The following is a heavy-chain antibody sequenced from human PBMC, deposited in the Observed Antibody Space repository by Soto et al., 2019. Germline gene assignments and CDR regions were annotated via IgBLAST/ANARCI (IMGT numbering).Heavy chain of an antibody. V-gene: IGHV6-1*01. J-gene: IGHJ3*02. Sequence: SQTLSLTCAISGDSVSSNSAAWNWIRQSPSRGLEWLGRTYYRSKWYNDYAVSVKSRITINPDTSKNQFSLQLNSVTPEDTAVYYCAKSGITGTTFDFEIRGQGTMVTVSS. CDR2: TYYRSKWYN. CDR1: GDSVSSNSAA. CDR3: AKSGITGTTFDFEI. D-gene: IGHD1-7*01.